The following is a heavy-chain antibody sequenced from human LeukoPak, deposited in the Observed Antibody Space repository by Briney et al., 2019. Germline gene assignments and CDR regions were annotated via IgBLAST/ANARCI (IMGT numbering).Heavy chain of an antibody. CDR3: ARARTNNWYFDL. CDR1: GYTFTGYY. Sequence: ASVKVSCKASGYTFTGYYMHWVRQAPGQGLEGMGWINPNYGGTNYAQKFQGRVTMTRDTSISTAYMELSRLRSDDTAVYYCARARTNNWYFDLWGRGTLVTVSS. CDR2: INPNYGGT. J-gene: IGHJ2*01. V-gene: IGHV1-2*02. D-gene: IGHD2-8*01.